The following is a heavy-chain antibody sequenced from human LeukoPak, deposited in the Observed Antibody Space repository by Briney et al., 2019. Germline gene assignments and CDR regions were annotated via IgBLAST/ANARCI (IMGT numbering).Heavy chain of an antibody. V-gene: IGHV3-11*01. D-gene: IGHD1-7*01. CDR1: GFTFTDYY. CDR2: ISGSGTTI. J-gene: IGHJ3*01. Sequence: GGSLRLSCAASGFTFTDYYMGWIRQAPGKGLEWLSYISGSGTTIFYADSVKGRFTISRDNAKNSVDLQMNSLRAEDTAVYYCGRDFGLVGTTRSFDLWGQGTMVTVSS. CDR3: GRDFGLVGTTRSFDL.